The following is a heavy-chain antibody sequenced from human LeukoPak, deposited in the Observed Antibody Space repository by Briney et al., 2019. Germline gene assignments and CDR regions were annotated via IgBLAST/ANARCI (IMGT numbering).Heavy chain of an antibody. CDR1: GFTFSSYA. V-gene: IGHV3-30-3*01. CDR3: ARDRIAVAVPEYFQH. Sequence: PGGSLRLSCAASGFTFSSYAMHWVRQAPGEGLEWVAVISYDGSNKYYADSVKGRFTISRDNSKNTLYLQMNSLRAEDTAVYYCARDRIAVAVPEYFQHWGQGTLVTVSS. J-gene: IGHJ1*01. CDR2: ISYDGSNK. D-gene: IGHD6-19*01.